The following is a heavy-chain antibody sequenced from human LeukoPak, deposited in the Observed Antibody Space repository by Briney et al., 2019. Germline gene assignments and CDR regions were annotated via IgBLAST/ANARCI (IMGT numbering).Heavy chain of an antibody. CDR3: AREEHDLFDY. V-gene: IGHV1-46*01. CDR1: GYTFTSYY. J-gene: IGHJ4*02. Sequence: GESLKISCKASGYTFTSYYMHWVRQAPGQGLEWMGIINPSGGSTSYAQKFQGRVTMIRDTSTSTVYMELSSLRSEDTAVYYCAREEHDLFDYWGQGTLVTVSS. CDR2: INPSGGST. D-gene: IGHD1-26*01.